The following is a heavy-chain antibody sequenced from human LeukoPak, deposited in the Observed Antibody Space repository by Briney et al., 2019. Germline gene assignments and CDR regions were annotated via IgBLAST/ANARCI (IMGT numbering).Heavy chain of an antibody. D-gene: IGHD6-19*01. J-gene: IGHJ6*02. CDR3: ARSVAGDYFYYYYGMDV. Sequence: SETLSLTCTVSGGSISSSSYYRGWIRQPPGKGLEWIGSIYYSGSTYYNPSLKSRVTISVDTSKNQFSLKLSSVTAADTAVYYCARSVAGDYFYYYYGMDVWGQGTTVTVSS. V-gene: IGHV4-39*01. CDR1: GGSISSSSYY. CDR2: IYYSGST.